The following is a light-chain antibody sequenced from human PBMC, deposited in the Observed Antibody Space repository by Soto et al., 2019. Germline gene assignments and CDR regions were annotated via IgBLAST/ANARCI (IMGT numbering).Light chain of an antibody. CDR1: QSVSSNY. CDR3: QQYGSSPTWT. V-gene: IGKV3-20*01. CDR2: GAS. Sequence: DSVLTQSPGNLSLSPGERATLSCRASQSVSSNYLAWYQQKPGQAPRLLIYGASTRATGIPDRFSGSGSGTDFTLPISRLEPEDSAVYYCQQYGSSPTWTFGQGTKVEIK. J-gene: IGKJ1*01.